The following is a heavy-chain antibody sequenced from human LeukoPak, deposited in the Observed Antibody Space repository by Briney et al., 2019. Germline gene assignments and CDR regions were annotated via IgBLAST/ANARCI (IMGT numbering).Heavy chain of an antibody. CDR3: VKDFCRGGNCPFPFFDS. CDR1: GFTISGHA. CDR2: TVAGYSET. Sequence: QTGGSLRLSCVASGFTISGHAMSWVRQAPAKGLEWVSITVAGYSETHYADSVRGRFTISRDDSSNTLSLEMNSLRADDTGTHYCVKDFCRGGNCPFPFFDSWGQGTVVTVSS. D-gene: IGHD4-23*01. J-gene: IGHJ4*02. V-gene: IGHV3-23*01.